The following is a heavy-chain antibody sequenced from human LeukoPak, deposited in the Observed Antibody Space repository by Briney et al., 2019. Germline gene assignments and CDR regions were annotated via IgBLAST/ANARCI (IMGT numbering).Heavy chain of an antibody. J-gene: IGHJ4*02. CDR2: INPNSGGT. CDR3: ASSYYDSSGHYTTEYYFDY. CDR1: GYTFTGYS. Sequence: ASVKVSCKASGYTFTGYSMHWVRQAPGQGLEWMGRINPNSGGTNYAQKFQGRVTMTRDTSISTAYMELSRLRSDDTAVYYCASSYYDSSGHYTTEYYFDYWGQGTLVTVSS. D-gene: IGHD3-22*01. V-gene: IGHV1-2*06.